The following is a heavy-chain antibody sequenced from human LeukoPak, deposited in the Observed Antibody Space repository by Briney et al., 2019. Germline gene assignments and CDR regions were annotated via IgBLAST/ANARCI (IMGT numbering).Heavy chain of an antibody. V-gene: IGHV4-59*13. Sequence: PSETLSLTCTVSVSGDSFSSYNWSWLRQPPGMGLEWIGYFSSSGSTSYNPSLKSRLTISVDTSKNQFSLKLNSVTAADTAVYYCARVGRGDHSWGSYYCDHWGQGTLVSVSS. CDR3: ARVGRGDHSWGSYYCDH. CDR2: FSSSGST. D-gene: IGHD3-16*01. CDR1: GDSFSSYN. J-gene: IGHJ4*02.